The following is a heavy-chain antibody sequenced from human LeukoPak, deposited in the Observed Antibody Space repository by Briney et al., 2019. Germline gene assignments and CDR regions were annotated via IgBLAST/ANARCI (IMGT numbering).Heavy chain of an antibody. D-gene: IGHD5-12*01. J-gene: IGHJ4*02. Sequence: PSETLSLTCTVSGGSVSSGSYYWSWIRQPPGKGLEWIGYIYYSGSTNYNPSLKSRVTISVDTSKNQFSLKLSSVTAADTAVYYCARASDYDYYFDYWGQGTLVTVSS. CDR2: IYYSGST. CDR3: ARASDYDYYFDY. CDR1: GGSVSSGSYY. V-gene: IGHV4-61*01.